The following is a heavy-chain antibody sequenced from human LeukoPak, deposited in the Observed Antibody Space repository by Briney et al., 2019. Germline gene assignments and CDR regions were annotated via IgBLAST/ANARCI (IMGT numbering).Heavy chain of an antibody. CDR3: AREGDRHLTFDY. D-gene: IGHD3-16*01. CDR2: TAYEGGEK. Sequence: GGSLRLSCAASGFTFNGHLLHWVRQAPGKGLEWVAGTAYEGGEKYYADSVSGRFTISRDNSDNTVYLQMNGLRLEDTAVYFCAREGDRHLTFDYWGRGTLVTVSS. CDR1: GFTFNGHL. V-gene: IGHV3-30*01. J-gene: IGHJ4*02.